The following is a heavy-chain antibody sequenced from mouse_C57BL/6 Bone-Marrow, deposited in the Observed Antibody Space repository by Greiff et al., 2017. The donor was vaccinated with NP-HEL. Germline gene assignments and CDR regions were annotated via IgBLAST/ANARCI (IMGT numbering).Heavy chain of an antibody. V-gene: IGHV1-81*01. Sequence: VKLMESGAELARPGASVKLSCKASGYTFTSYGISWVKQRTGQGLEWIGEIYPRSGNTYYNEKFKGKATLTADKSSSTAYMELRSLTSEDSAVYFCALITTVSDYWGQGTTLTVSS. D-gene: IGHD1-1*01. J-gene: IGHJ2*01. CDR3: ALITTVSDY. CDR1: GYTFTSYG. CDR2: IYPRSGNT.